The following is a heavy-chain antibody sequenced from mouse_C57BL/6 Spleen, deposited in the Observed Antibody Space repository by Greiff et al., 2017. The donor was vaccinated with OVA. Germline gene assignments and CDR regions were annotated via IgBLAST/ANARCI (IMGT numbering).Heavy chain of an antibody. J-gene: IGHJ2*01. V-gene: IGHV1-52*01. CDR3: ARWEGAQAFYYFDY. CDR2: IDPSDSET. D-gene: IGHD3-2*02. CDR1: GYTFTSYW. Sequence: QVQLKESGAELVRPGSSVKLSCKASGYTFTSYWMHWVKQRPIQGLEWIGNIDPSDSETHYNQKFKDKATLTVDKSSSTAYMQLSSLTSEDSAVYYCARWEGAQAFYYFDYWGQGTTLTVSS.